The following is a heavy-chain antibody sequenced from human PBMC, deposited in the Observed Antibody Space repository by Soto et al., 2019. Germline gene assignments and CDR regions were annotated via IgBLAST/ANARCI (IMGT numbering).Heavy chain of an antibody. J-gene: IGHJ3*02. CDR2: IYTSGST. V-gene: IGHV4-4*07. CDR3: ARTIAAAGTRAFDS. CDR1: GGSISSYY. Sequence: PSETLSLTCTVSGGSISSYYWSWIRQPAGKGLEWIGRIYTSGSTNYNPSLKSRVTMSVDTSKNQFSLKLSSVTAADTAVYYCARTIAAAGTRAFDSWGQGTMVSVSS. D-gene: IGHD6-13*01.